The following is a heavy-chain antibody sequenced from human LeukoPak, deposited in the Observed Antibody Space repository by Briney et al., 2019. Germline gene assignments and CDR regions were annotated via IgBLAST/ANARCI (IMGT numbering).Heavy chain of an antibody. CDR3: ARWHYGSTSFDY. CDR1: GGSFSSYY. CDR2: IHYSGST. V-gene: IGHV4-59*01. D-gene: IGHD3-10*01. J-gene: IGHJ4*02. Sequence: SETLSLTCTVSGGSFSSYYWSWIRQPPGKGLEWIGYIHYSGSTNYNPSLKSRVTISIDTSKNQFSLKVSSVTAADTAVYYCARWHYGSTSFDYWGQGTPVTVSS.